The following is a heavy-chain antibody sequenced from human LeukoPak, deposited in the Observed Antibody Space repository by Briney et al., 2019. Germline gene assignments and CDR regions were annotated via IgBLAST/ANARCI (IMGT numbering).Heavy chain of an antibody. CDR3: ARGATMIRGVNQIDY. D-gene: IGHD3-10*01. CDR2: IGTAGDT. Sequence: GGSLRLSCAASGFTFSTYDMHWVRQATGKGLEWVSAIGTAGDTYYPGSVKGRFTISRENAKSSLFLQMDSLRAGDTAVYYCARGATMIRGVNQIDYWGQGTLVTVSS. V-gene: IGHV3-13*04. J-gene: IGHJ4*02. CDR1: GFTFSTYD.